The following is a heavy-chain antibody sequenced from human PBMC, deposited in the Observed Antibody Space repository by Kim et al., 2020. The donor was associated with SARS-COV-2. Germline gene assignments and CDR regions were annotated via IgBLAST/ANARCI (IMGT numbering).Heavy chain of an antibody. Sequence: GGSLGLSCAASGFSFSNYAMFWVRQAPGKGLEWVALISYDGTNKDYADSVKGRFTISRDNSKSTLYLQMNSLRVADTAVYFCARKPTTSSWSYYFEYWGQGTLVTVSS. CDR2: ISYDGTNK. D-gene: IGHD6-13*01. V-gene: IGHV3-30*04. J-gene: IGHJ4*01. CDR1: GFSFSNYA. CDR3: ARKPTTSSWSYYFEY.